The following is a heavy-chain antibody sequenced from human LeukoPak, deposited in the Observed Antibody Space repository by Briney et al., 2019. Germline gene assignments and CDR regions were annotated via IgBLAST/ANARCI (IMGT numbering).Heavy chain of an antibody. D-gene: IGHD3-22*01. CDR1: GFTFSNYA. Sequence: GGSLRLSCAASGFTFSNYAMSWVRQAPGKGLEWVANIKQDGSEKYYVDSVKGRFTISRDNAKNSLYLQMNSLRAEDTAVYYCARDPPAYDSSGYYDYWGQGTLVTVSS. V-gene: IGHV3-7*01. J-gene: IGHJ4*02. CDR3: ARDPPAYDSSGYYDY. CDR2: IKQDGSEK.